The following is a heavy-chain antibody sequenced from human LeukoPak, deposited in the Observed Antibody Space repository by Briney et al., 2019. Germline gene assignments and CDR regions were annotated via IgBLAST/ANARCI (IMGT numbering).Heavy chain of an antibody. D-gene: IGHD4-23*01. CDR1: GFTFSSYA. Sequence: GGSLRLSCAASGFTFSSYAMSWVRQAPGKGLEWVAFIRYDGSNKYCADSVKGRFTISRDNSKNTLYLQMNSLRAEDTAVYYCAKLDYGGNFDAFDIWGQGTMVTVSS. CDR2: IRYDGSNK. V-gene: IGHV3-30*02. J-gene: IGHJ3*02. CDR3: AKLDYGGNFDAFDI.